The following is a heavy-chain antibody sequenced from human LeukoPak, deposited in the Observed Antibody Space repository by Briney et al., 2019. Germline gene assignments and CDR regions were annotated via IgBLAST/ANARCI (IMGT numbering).Heavy chain of an antibody. CDR1: GGTFSSYA. Sequence: ASVKVSCKASGGTFSSYAISWVRQAPGQGLEWMGGIIPIFGTANYAQKFQGRVTITADESTSTAYMEPSSLRSEDTAVYYCARDAAYCGGDCYSRGQFDYWGQGTLVTVSS. J-gene: IGHJ4*02. D-gene: IGHD2-21*02. V-gene: IGHV1-69*13. CDR2: IIPIFGTA. CDR3: ARDAAYCGGDCYSRGQFDY.